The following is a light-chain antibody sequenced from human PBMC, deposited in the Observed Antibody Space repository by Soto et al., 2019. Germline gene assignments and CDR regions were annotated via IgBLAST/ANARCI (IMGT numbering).Light chain of an antibody. Sequence: DIQMTQSPSSLSASVGDRVTITCRASQSITNYLNWYQQKPGKAPKRLIYAASSLQSGVPSRFSGSESGTDFTLSISSLQPEDFATYYCQQSYSTPWTFGQGTKVEIK. CDR3: QQSYSTPWT. V-gene: IGKV1-39*01. CDR1: QSITNY. J-gene: IGKJ1*01. CDR2: AAS.